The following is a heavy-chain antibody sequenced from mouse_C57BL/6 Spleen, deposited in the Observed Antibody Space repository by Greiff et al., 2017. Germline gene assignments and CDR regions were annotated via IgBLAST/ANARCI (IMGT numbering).Heavy chain of an antibody. CDR1: GYSFTDYN. V-gene: IGHV1-39*01. CDR2: INPNYGTT. J-gene: IGHJ4*01. Sequence: EVKLQESGPELVKPGASVKISCKASGYSFTDYNMNWVKQSNGKSLEWIGVINPNYGTTSYNQKFKGKATLTVDQSSSTAYMQLNSLKSEDSAVYCCASHYYGSRDAMDYWGQGTSVTVSS. CDR3: ASHYYGSRDAMDY. D-gene: IGHD1-1*01.